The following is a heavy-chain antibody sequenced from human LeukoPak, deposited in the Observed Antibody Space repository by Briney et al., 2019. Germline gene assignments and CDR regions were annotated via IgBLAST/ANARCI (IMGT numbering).Heavy chain of an antibody. CDR1: GFTFSSYS. D-gene: IGHD2-2*01. CDR2: ISSRSSYL. J-gene: IGHJ4*02. Sequence: GGSLTLSCAASGFTFSSYSMNWVRQAQGQGLEWVSSISSRSSYLYNADSVKGRFTISRDNAKNSLYLQMNSLRAEDTAVYYWARGSSTHGEYYFDCWGQGTLVTVSS. CDR3: ARGSSTHGEYYFDC. V-gene: IGHV3-21*01.